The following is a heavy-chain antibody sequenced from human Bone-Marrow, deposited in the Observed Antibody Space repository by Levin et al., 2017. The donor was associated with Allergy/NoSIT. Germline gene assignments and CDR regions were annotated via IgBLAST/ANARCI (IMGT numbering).Heavy chain of an antibody. CDR1: GFTFDNYA. D-gene: IGHD3-16*01. Sequence: GGSLRLSCAASGFTFDNYALHWVRQAPGKGLEWVGRIRNKANSYLTHYAASVRGRFTISRDSSKNSLYLQMDSLKTEDTAVYYCAREDLGGVFDYWGQGSLVTVST. CDR2: IRNKANSYLT. V-gene: IGHV3-72*01. J-gene: IGHJ4*02. CDR3: AREDLGGVFDY.